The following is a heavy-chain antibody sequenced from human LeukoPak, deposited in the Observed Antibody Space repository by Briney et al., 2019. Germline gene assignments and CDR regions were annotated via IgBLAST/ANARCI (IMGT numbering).Heavy chain of an antibody. CDR2: ISSSSSYI. J-gene: IGHJ5*02. Sequence: GGSLRLSCAASGFTFSSYSMNWVRQAPGKGLEWVSSISSSSSYIYYADSVKGRSTISRDNAKNSLYLQMNSLRAEDTAVYYCARYYSSSDWFDPWGQGTMVTVSS. CDR1: GFTFSSYS. D-gene: IGHD6-6*01. V-gene: IGHV3-21*01. CDR3: ARYYSSSDWFDP.